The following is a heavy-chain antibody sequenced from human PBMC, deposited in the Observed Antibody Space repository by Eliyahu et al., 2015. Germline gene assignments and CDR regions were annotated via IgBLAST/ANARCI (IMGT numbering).Heavy chain of an antibody. D-gene: IGHD1-26*01. V-gene: IGHV3-30*18. CDR1: GFTFRSFA. J-gene: IGHJ5*02. CDR2: ISYDGTKE. Sequence: QVQLVESGGGVVQPGKXXRLSCAASGFTFRSFAMHWVRQAPGXGLXXVATISYDGTKEFYSDPVKGRFTISRDNSKNTLYLQMNSLRPEDTAVYYCAKDSGSFGDNVRWFDPWGQGTLVTVSS. CDR3: AKDSGSFGDNVRWFDP.